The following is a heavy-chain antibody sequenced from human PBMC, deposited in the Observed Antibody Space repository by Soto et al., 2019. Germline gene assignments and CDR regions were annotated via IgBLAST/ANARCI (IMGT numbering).Heavy chain of an antibody. Sequence: GASVKVSCKASGGTFSSYAISWVRQAPGQGLEWMGGIIPIFGTANYAQKFQGRVTITADESTSTAYMELSSLRSEDTAVYYCARDLSYYGGNMDAFGIWGQGTMVTVSS. CDR1: GGTFSSYA. CDR2: IIPIFGTA. J-gene: IGHJ3*02. V-gene: IGHV1-69*13. CDR3: ARDLSYYGGNMDAFGI. D-gene: IGHD4-17*01.